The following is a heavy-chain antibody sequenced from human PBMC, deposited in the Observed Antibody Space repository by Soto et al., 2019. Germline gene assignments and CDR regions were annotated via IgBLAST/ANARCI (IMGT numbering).Heavy chain of an antibody. D-gene: IGHD6-6*01. CDR2: ISGSGGST. Sequence: EVQLLESGGGLVQPGGSLRLSCAASGFPFSTYAMTWVRQAPGKGREWVSAISGSGGSTYYADSVKGRFTISRDKSKSTLFLQMNSLRAEDTAVYYCAKNWDTTFSSSSHWGQGALVTVSS. J-gene: IGHJ4*02. CDR1: GFPFSTYA. V-gene: IGHV3-23*01. CDR3: AKNWDTTFSSSSH.